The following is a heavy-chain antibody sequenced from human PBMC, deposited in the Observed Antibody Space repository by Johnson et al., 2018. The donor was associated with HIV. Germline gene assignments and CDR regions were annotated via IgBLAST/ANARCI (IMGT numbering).Heavy chain of an antibody. CDR2: SYSGGDT. Sequence: VQLVESGGGVVQPGRSLRLSCAASGFTVNNNYMTWVRQAPGKGLEWVSVSYSGGDTYYADSVKGRSTISRDNSKNMLYLQMNSLRAEDTAVYYCARRSDYFSHDAFDIWGQGTMVTVSS. D-gene: IGHD3-22*01. V-gene: IGHV3-66*04. J-gene: IGHJ3*02. CDR3: ARRSDYFSHDAFDI. CDR1: GFTVNNNY.